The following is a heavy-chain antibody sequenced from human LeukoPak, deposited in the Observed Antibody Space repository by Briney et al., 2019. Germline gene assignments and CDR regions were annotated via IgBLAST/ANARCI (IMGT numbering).Heavy chain of an antibody. Sequence: GGSLRLSCAASGFTFSSYSMNWVRQAPGKGLEWVSYISSSSSTIYYADSVKGRFTISRDNGKNSLYLQMNSLRAEDTAVYYCARDFSYDWKVSGWFDPWGQGTLVTVSS. V-gene: IGHV3-48*01. J-gene: IGHJ5*02. CDR3: ARDFSYDWKVSGWFDP. CDR2: ISSSSSTI. D-gene: IGHD5-12*01. CDR1: GFTFSSYS.